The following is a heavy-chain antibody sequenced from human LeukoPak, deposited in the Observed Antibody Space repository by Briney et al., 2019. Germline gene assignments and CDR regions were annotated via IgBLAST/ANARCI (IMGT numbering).Heavy chain of an antibody. Sequence: GGSLRLSCAASGFTFSDYYISWIRQAPGKGLEWVSYISSSGSTIYYADSVKGRFTISRDNAKNSLYLQMNSLRAEDTAVYYCARDGTGYDYSNYFPYYYYGMDVWGQGTTVTVSS. CDR2: ISSSGSTI. J-gene: IGHJ6*02. D-gene: IGHD4-11*01. CDR1: GFTFSDYY. V-gene: IGHV3-11*01. CDR3: ARDGTGYDYSNYFPYYYYGMDV.